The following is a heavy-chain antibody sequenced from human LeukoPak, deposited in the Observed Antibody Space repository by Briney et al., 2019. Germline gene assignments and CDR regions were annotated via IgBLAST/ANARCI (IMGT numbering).Heavy chain of an antibody. CDR3: ARTPRRYYDFWTRYFDY. CDR1: GFTFSSYS. D-gene: IGHD3-3*01. Sequence: GGSLRLSCAASGFTFSSYSMNWVRQAPGKGLEWVSSISNDGKYIYCADSVKGRFTISRDNAKSSLYLQMNSLRAEDTAVYYCARTPRRYYDFWTRYFDYWGQGTLVTVSS. V-gene: IGHV3-21*01. J-gene: IGHJ4*02. CDR2: ISNDGKYI.